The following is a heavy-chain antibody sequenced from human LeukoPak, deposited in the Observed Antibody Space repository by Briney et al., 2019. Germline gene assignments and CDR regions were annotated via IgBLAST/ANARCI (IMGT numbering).Heavy chain of an antibody. CDR3: ARGRDHQDYYYDSSGLDY. J-gene: IGHJ4*02. D-gene: IGHD3-22*01. CDR2: IYYSGST. Sequence: PSETLSLTCTVSGGSISSSSYYWGWIRQPPGKGLEWIGSIYYSGSTYYNPSFKSRVTISVDTSKNQFSLKLSSVTAADTAVYYCARGRDHQDYYYDSSGLDYWGQGTLVTVSS. V-gene: IGHV4-39*01. CDR1: GGSISSSSYY.